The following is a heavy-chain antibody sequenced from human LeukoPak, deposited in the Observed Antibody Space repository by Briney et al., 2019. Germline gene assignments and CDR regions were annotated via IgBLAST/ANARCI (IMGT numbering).Heavy chain of an antibody. CDR3: AREEIVVVVAATEAFDY. D-gene: IGHD2-15*01. J-gene: IGHJ4*02. V-gene: IGHV3-7*03. CDR2: IKQDGSEK. CDR1: GFTFSSYW. Sequence: GGSLRLSCAASGFTFSSYWMSWVRQAPGKGLEWVANIKQDGSEKYYVDSVKGRSTIFRDNAKNSLYLQMNSLRAEDTAVYYCAREEIVVVVAATEAFDYWGQGTLVTVSS.